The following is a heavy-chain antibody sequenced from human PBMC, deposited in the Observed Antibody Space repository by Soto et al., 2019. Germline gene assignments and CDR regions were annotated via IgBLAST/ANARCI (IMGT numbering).Heavy chain of an antibody. J-gene: IGHJ4*02. CDR3: AKDPRAVAGNGY. D-gene: IGHD6-19*01. Sequence: GGSLRLSCAASGFTFSSYAMSWVRQAPGKGLEWVSAISGSGGSTYYADSVKGRFTISRDNFKNTLYLQMNSLRVEDTAVYYCAKDPRAVAGNGYWGQGTLVTVSS. CDR2: ISGSGGST. CDR1: GFTFSSYA. V-gene: IGHV3-23*01.